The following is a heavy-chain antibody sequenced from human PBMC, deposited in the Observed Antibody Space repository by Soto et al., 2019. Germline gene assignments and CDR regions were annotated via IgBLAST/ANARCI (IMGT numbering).Heavy chain of an antibody. D-gene: IGHD6-19*01. CDR1: GSTFSSYA. J-gene: IGHJ6*03. CDR2: ISGSGGST. Sequence: GSLRLSCAASGSTFSSYAMSWVRQAPGKGLEWVSAISGSGGSTYYADSVKGRFTISRDNSKNTLYLQMDSLRAEDTAVYYCARGPDRCGWYVSTGYYMDVWGKGTTVTVSS. CDR3: ARGPDRCGWYVSTGYYMDV. V-gene: IGHV3-23*01.